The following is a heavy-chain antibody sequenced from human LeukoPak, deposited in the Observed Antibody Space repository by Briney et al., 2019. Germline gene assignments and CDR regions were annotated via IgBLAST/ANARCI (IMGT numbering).Heavy chain of an antibody. Sequence: ASVKVSCKASGYTFTSYDINWVRQATGQGLEWMGWMNPNSGNTGYAQKFQGRVTMTRNTSISTAYMELSSLRSEDTAVYYCARAPPRYRSPTPQNSGYPFDYWGQGTLVTVSS. D-gene: IGHD5-12*01. CDR3: ARAPPRYRSPTPQNSGYPFDY. V-gene: IGHV1-8*01. CDR1: GYTFTSYD. J-gene: IGHJ4*02. CDR2: MNPNSGNT.